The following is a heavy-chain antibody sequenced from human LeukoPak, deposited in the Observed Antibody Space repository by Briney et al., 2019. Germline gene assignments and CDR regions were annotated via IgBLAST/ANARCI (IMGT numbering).Heavy chain of an antibody. J-gene: IGHJ4*02. CDR3: AKGVSWGSDWYLDY. CDR2: INSDGSTT. CDR1: GFTFSTYW. Sequence: GGSLRLSCAASGFTFSTYWMHWVRHAPGKGLVWVSRINSDGSTTTYADSVKGRFTISRDNSKNTLFLQMNSLRAEDTAVYYCAKGVSWGSDWYLDYWGQGTLVTVSS. V-gene: IGHV3-74*01. D-gene: IGHD6-19*01.